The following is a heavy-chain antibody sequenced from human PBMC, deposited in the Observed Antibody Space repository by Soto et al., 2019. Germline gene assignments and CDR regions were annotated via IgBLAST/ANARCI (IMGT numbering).Heavy chain of an antibody. CDR1: GFTFSSYG. V-gene: IGHV3-33*01. CDR2: IWYDGSNK. Sequence: GGSLRLSCAASGFTFSSYGMHWVRQAPGKGLEWVAVIWYDGSNKYYADSVKGRFTISRDNSKNTLYLQMNSLRAEDTAVYYCARGFLEWLPYFDYWGQGTLVTVSS. J-gene: IGHJ4*02. CDR3: ARGFLEWLPYFDY. D-gene: IGHD3-3*01.